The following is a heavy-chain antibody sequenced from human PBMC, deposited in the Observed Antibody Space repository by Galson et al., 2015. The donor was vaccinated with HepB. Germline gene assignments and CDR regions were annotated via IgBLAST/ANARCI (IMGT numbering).Heavy chain of an antibody. Sequence: SLRLSCAASGFTFGDYGITWFRQAPGKGLEWVGFIRGKLYGGTPEYAASVKGRFTISRDDSKSIAYLQMNSLKTGNTAVYYCTGPGDYGATTRYNERVDYWGQGTLVTVSS. D-gene: IGHD4/OR15-4a*01. J-gene: IGHJ4*02. CDR3: TGPGDYGATTRYNERVDY. CDR1: GFTFGDYG. V-gene: IGHV3-49*03. CDR2: IRGKLYGGTP.